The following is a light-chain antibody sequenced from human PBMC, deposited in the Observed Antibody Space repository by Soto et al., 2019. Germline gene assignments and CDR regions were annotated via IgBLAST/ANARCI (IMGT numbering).Light chain of an antibody. CDR2: GAS. J-gene: IGKJ3*01. Sequence: EIVLTQSPGTLSLSPGERATLSCRASQSVSNNYLAWYQQKVGQAPRLIIYGASSRATGIPDRFSGRGSGTDFTLTISGLELEDFATYFCQLYGMSPIFTFGPATKVDI. CDR1: QSVSNNY. V-gene: IGKV3-20*01. CDR3: QLYGMSPIFT.